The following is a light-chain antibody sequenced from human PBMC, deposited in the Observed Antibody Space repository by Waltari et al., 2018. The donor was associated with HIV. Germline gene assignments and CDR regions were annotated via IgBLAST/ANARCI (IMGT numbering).Light chain of an antibody. V-gene: IGLV7-43*01. J-gene: IGLJ3*02. Sequence: VVTQEPSLTVSPGGTVTLTCTSSTEAVTSSSYASWFQQRPGQAPRPLIYSADKRHSWTPDHFSGSLLGAKAALTLFGAQPEDEADYFCLLYYGGRQPTWVFGGGTKLTV. CDR2: SAD. CDR1: TEAVTSSSY. CDR3: LLYYGGRQPTWV.